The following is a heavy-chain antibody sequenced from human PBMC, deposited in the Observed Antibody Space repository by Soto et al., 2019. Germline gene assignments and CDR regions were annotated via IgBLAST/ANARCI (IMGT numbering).Heavy chain of an antibody. D-gene: IGHD1-26*01. J-gene: IGHJ6*02. CDR2: ISGSGGST. V-gene: IGHV3-23*01. CDR1: GFTFSSYA. CDR3: ATDLSSGSYLSYYSYGMDV. Sequence: GGSLRLSCAASGFTFSSYAMSWVRQAPGKGLEWVSAISGSGGSTYYADSVKGRFTISRDNSKNTMYLQMNSLRAEDKAVYYCATDLSSGSYLSYYSYGMDVWGQGTTVTVSS.